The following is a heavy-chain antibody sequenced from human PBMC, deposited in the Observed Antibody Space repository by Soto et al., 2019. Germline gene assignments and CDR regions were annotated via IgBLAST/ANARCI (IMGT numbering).Heavy chain of an antibody. D-gene: IGHD6-6*01. Sequence: QVQLVQSGTEVKKPGASVKVSCKASGYTFTRFGINWVRQAPGQGLEWMGWISGHNGNTHSAQNFQGRVTVTTDTSGNTADMERRRLRSEGTAVYYCARDFEAGWQLVGGFDFWGQGTLVTVSS. J-gene: IGHJ4*02. V-gene: IGHV1-18*01. CDR2: ISGHNGNT. CDR1: GYTFTRFG. CDR3: ARDFEAGWQLVGGFDF.